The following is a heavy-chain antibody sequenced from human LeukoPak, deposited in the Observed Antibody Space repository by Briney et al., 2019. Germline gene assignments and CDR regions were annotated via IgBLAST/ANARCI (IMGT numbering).Heavy chain of an antibody. Sequence: PSETLSLTCTVSGGSISSYYWSWIRQPAEKGLEWIGRIYSSGGTNYNPSLKSRVTMSVDTSENQFSLKLNSVTAADTAVYYCARDLSSSTRVVDYWGQGTLVTVSS. J-gene: IGHJ4*02. D-gene: IGHD6-13*01. CDR1: GGSISSYY. CDR2: IYSSGGT. V-gene: IGHV4-4*07. CDR3: ARDLSSSTRVVDY.